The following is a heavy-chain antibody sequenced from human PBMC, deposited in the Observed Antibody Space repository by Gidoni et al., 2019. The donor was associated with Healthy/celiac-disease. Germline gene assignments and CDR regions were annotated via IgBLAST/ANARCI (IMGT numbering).Heavy chain of an antibody. CDR3: ARGRRDFFYYYYMDV. CDR2: MNPNSGNT. J-gene: IGHJ6*03. D-gene: IGHD2-21*02. Sequence: QVQLVQSGSEVKKPGASVKVSCKASGYTFPSYDINWVRQATGQGLEWMGWMNPNSGNTGYAQKFQGRVTMTRNTSISTAYMELSSLRSEDTAVYYCARGRRDFFYYYYMDVWGKGTTVTVSS. CDR1: GYTFPSYD. V-gene: IGHV1-8*01.